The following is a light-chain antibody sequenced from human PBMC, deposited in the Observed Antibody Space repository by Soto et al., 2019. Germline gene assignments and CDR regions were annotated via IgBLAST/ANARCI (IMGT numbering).Light chain of an antibody. Sequence: EVVLTQSPGTVSLSPGERATLSCRASQSITSSYIAWYQQKPGRAPRLLIEAASSRATGIHDRFSGSGSGTAFTLSSSRVAPADFAVYSWEQYGSSVTWTVGKGNKVDIK. CDR3: EQYGSSVTWT. V-gene: IGKV3-20*01. CDR1: QSITSSY. J-gene: IGKJ1*01. CDR2: AAS.